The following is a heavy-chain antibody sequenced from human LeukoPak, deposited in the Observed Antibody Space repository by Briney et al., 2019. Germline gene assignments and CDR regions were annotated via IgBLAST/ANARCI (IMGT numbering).Heavy chain of an antibody. D-gene: IGHD5-24*01. J-gene: IGHJ4*02. CDR1: GGSCSGYY. Sequence: SETLSLTCAVYGGSCSGYYWSWIRQPPGKGLEWIGEINHSGSTNYNPSLKSRVTISVDTSKNQFSLKLSSVTAADTAVYYCARGPRWLHGSHFDYWGQGTLVTVSS. CDR3: ARGPRWLHGSHFDY. V-gene: IGHV4-34*01. CDR2: INHSGST.